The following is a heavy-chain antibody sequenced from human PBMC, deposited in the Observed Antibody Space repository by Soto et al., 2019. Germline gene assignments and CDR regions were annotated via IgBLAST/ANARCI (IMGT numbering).Heavy chain of an antibody. J-gene: IGHJ4*02. CDR2: IYHSGST. CDR3: ARVEYSSGWYIDY. V-gene: IGHV4-4*02. D-gene: IGHD6-19*01. CDR1: GGSSISSNW. Sequence: PSETLSLTCAVSGGSSISSNWWSWVRQPPGKGLEWIGEIYHSGSTNYNPSLKSRVTISVDKSKNQFSLKLSSVTAADTAVYYCARVEYSSGWYIDYWGQGTLVTVSS.